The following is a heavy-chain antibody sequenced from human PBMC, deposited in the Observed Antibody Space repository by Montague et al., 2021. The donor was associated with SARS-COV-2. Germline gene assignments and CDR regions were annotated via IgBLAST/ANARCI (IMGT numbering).Heavy chain of an antibody. V-gene: IGHV4-34*01. CDR1: GGSFSGYS. Sequence: SETLSLTCVVYGGSFSGYSWSWIRQPQGKGLEWTGEINHRGSTNYNPPLKSRVIISVDTSKNQFSLKLSSVTAADTAVYYCARGTGPRSITLFGVIISGHVFDIWGQGTMVTVSS. J-gene: IGHJ3*02. D-gene: IGHD3-3*01. CDR2: INHRGST. CDR3: ARGTGPRSITLFGVIISGHVFDI.